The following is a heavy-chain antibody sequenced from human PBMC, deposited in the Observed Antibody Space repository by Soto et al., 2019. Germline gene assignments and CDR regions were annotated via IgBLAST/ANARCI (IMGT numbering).Heavy chain of an antibody. CDR2: ISYDGSNK. CDR1: GFTFSSYC. J-gene: IGHJ6*04. CDR3: AKVFYSRRYYGMDV. Sequence: PGGSLRLSCAASGFTFSSYCMHWVRQAPGKGLEWGAVISYDGSNKYYADSVKGRFTISRDNSKNTLYLQMNSLRAEDTAVYYWAKVFYSRRYYGMDVWGKGTTVTVSS. D-gene: IGHD6-13*01. V-gene: IGHV3-30*18.